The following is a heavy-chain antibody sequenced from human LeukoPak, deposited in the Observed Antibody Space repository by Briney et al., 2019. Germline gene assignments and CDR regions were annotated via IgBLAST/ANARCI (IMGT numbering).Heavy chain of an antibody. CDR1: GYTFTSYG. J-gene: IGHJ6*02. D-gene: IGHD3-3*01. CDR3: ARGPEYYDFWSGYYYYGMDV. V-gene: IGHV1-18*01. CDR2: ISAYNGNT. Sequence: ASVKVSCKASGYTFTSYGISWVRQAPGQGLAWMGWISAYNGNTNYAQKLQGRVTMTTDTSTSTAYMELRSLRSDDTAVYYCARGPEYYDFWSGYYYYGMDVWGQGTTVTVSS.